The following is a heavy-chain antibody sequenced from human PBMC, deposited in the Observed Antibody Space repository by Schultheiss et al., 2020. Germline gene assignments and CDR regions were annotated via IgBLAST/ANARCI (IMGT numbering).Heavy chain of an antibody. V-gene: IGHV3-48*01. Sequence: GGSLRLSCAASGFTVSNSYMSWVRQAPGTGLEWVSYISSSSGTIYYADSVKGRFTISRDNAKNSLYLQMNSLRAEDTAVYYCARYHWGMDVWGKGTTVTVSS. D-gene: IGHD7-27*01. J-gene: IGHJ6*04. CDR3: ARYHWGMDV. CDR1: GFTVSNSY. CDR2: ISSSSGTI.